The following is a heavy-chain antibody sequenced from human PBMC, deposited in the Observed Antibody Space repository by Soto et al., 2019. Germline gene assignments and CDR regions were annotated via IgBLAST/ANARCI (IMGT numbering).Heavy chain of an antibody. J-gene: IGHJ4*02. D-gene: IGHD2-15*01. Sequence: QVQLVQSGAEVKKPGASVKVSCKASGYTFTSYAMQWVRQAPGQRLEWMGWINAGNGHTKYSQNFQGRVTITRDTSASTVYMELSSLRSEDTAVYYCARGPGGPDGPGDYWGQGTLVTVSS. CDR3: ARGPGGPDGPGDY. V-gene: IGHV1-3*01. CDR1: GYTFTSYA. CDR2: INAGNGHT.